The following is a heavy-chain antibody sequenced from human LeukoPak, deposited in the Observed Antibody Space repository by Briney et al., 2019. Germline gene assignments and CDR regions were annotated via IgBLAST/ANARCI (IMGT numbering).Heavy chain of an antibody. CDR1: GGSISSYH. V-gene: IGHV4-59*08. CDR2: IYYSGST. Sequence: PSETLSLTCTVSGGSISSYHWSWIRQPPGKGLEWIGYIYYSGSTNYNPSLKSRVTISVDTSKNQFSLKLSSVTAADTAVYYCARHVPYYYDMGWFDPWGQGTLVTVSS. J-gene: IGHJ5*02. CDR3: ARHVPYYYDMGWFDP. D-gene: IGHD3-22*01.